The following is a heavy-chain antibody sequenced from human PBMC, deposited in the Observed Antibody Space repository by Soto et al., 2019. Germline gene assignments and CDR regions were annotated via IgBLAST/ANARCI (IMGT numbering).Heavy chain of an antibody. CDR3: ARDRIQLRLGKYSFNGMDV. CDR2: IVPRFGSP. D-gene: IGHD3-16*01. CDR1: GGTFSDFA. J-gene: IGHJ6*02. V-gene: IGHV1-69*06. Sequence: QVQLVQSGAEMRKPGSSLRVSCKASGGTFSDFAFSWVRQAPGQGLEWMVGIVPRFGSPNYAQKFGGRVTISADTSTSTVYMEVSSLRFDDTAVYFWARDRIQLRLGKYSFNGMDVWGQGTTITVSS.